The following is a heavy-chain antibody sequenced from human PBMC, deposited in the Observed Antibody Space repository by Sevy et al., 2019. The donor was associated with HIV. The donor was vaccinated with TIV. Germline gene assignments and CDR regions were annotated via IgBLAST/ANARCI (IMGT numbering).Heavy chain of an antibody. J-gene: IGHJ4*02. D-gene: IGHD1-26*01. CDR3: TAGVGASDFDY. CDR1: GFTFSNAW. V-gene: IGHV3-15*01. Sequence: GGSLRLSCAASGFTFSNAWMSWVRQAPGKGLEWGGRIKSKTEGATRDFAAPVKGRLLISRDDSRHTVYLQMNSLRTEDTAVYYCTAGVGASDFDYWGQGTLVTVSS. CDR2: IKSKTEGATR.